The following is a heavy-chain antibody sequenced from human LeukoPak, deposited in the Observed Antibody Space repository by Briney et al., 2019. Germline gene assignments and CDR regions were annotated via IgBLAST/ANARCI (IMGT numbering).Heavy chain of an antibody. V-gene: IGHV1-69*13. CDR1: GGTFSSYA. CDR3: ARIGIAGSQNWFDP. D-gene: IGHD6-13*01. CDR2: IIPIFGTA. J-gene: IGHJ5*02. Sequence: SVKVSCKASGGTFSSYAISWVRQAPGRGLEWMGGIIPIFGTANYAQKFQGRVTITADESTSTAYMELSSLRSEDTAVYYCARIGIAGSQNWFDPWGQGTLVTVSS.